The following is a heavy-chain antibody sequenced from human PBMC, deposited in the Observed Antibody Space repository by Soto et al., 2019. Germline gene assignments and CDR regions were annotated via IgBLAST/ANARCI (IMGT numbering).Heavy chain of an antibody. Sequence: QVQLQESGTGLVKPSETLSLTCTVSGGSISSGNYYWSLIRQPPGKGLEWIGYFYYTGSINYNPSVKSRVAICIDASKGQSSLTLYSVAAAYTAVYYCARSMFYSDDTNYSPFEYWGQGTLVTASS. D-gene: IGHD3-22*01. V-gene: IGHV4-61*01. CDR3: ARSMFYSDDTNYSPFEY. CDR2: FYYTGSI. J-gene: IGHJ4*02. CDR1: GGSISSGNYY.